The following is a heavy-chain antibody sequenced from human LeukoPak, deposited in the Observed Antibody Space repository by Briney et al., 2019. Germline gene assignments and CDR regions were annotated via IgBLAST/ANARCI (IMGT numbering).Heavy chain of an antibody. CDR1: GFTFSSYA. J-gene: IGHJ6*02. V-gene: IGHV3-30-3*01. Sequence: GGSLRLSCAASGFTFSSYAMHWVRQAPVKGLEWVAVISYDGSNKYYADSVKGRFTISRDNSKNTLYLQMNSLRAEDTAVYYCARSYSSYGYYYYGMDVWGRGTTVTVSS. D-gene: IGHD6-6*01. CDR2: ISYDGSNK. CDR3: ARSYSSYGYYYYGMDV.